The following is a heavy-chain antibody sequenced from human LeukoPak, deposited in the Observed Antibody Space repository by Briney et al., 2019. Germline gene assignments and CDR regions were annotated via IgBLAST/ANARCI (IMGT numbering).Heavy chain of an antibody. CDR1: GGSISSYY. CDR3: ARDSVNEGMDV. Sequence: PSETLSLTCTVSGGSISSYYWNWIRQPPGKGLEWIGSIYYSGSTYYNPSLKSRVTISVDTSKNQFSLKLSSVTAADTAVYYCARDSVNEGMDVWGQGTTVTVSS. CDR2: IYYSGST. D-gene: IGHD2-21*01. V-gene: IGHV4-59*05. J-gene: IGHJ6*02.